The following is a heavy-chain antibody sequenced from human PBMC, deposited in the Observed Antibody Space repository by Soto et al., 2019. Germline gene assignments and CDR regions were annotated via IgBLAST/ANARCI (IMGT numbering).Heavy chain of an antibody. D-gene: IGHD3-16*01. V-gene: IGHV5-51*01. CDR1: GYSFTSYW. J-gene: IGHJ6*02. CDR3: ERNMTYYYYGMDV. CDR2: IYPGDSDT. Sequence: GESLKISCKGSGYSFTSYWIGWVRQMPGKGLEWMGIIYPGDSDTRYSPSFQGQVTISADKSISTAYLQWSSLKASDTAMYYCERNMTYYYYGMDVWGQGTTVTVSS.